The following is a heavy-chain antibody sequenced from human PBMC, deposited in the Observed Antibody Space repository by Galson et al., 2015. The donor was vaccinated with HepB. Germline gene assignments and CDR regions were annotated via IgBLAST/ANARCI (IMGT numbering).Heavy chain of an antibody. V-gene: IGHV3-30*04. CDR1: GFTFRTYA. Sequence: SLRLSCAASGFTFRTYAMHWVRQAPGNGLEWVAAVLYDGNDGSTTYYRDSVKGRFTVSRDDSQDTVFLQMKGRRSEDTALYYCARESWFGEFKALDIWGEGTMVRVSS. CDR2: YDGNDGSTT. J-gene: IGHJ3*02. CDR3: ARESWFGEFKALDI. D-gene: IGHD3-10*01.